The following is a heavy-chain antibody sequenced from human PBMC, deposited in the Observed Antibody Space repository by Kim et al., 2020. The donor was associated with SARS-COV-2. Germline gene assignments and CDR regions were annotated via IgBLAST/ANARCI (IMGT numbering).Heavy chain of an antibody. J-gene: IGHJ3*02. D-gene: IGHD3-22*01. CDR2: IYPGDSDT. V-gene: IGHV5-51*01. CDR3: ARPHDYYDSSGTPYAFDI. CDR1: GYSFTSYW. Sequence: GESLKISCKGSGYSFTSYWIGWVRQMPGKGLEWMGIIYPGDSDTRYSPSFQGQVTISADKSISTAYLQWSSLKASDTAMYYCARPHDYYDSSGTPYAFDIWGQGTMVTVSS.